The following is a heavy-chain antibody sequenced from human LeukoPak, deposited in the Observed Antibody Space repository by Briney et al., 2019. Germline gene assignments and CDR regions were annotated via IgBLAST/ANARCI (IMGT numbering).Heavy chain of an antibody. CDR3: ARVSSRVFDY. J-gene: IGHJ4*02. D-gene: IGHD3-10*01. V-gene: IGHV6-1*01. Sequence: SQTLSLTCAISGDSVSNNNVAWNWIRQSPSRGLEWLGRTYYTSKWYNDYAISVKSRITINPDTSMNQFSLQLNSVTPDDTAVYYCARVSSRVFDYWGQGTLVTVSS. CDR2: TYYTSKWYN. CDR1: GDSVSNNNVA.